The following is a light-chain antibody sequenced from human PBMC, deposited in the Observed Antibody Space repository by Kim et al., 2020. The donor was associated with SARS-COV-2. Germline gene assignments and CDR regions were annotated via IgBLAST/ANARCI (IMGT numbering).Light chain of an antibody. CDR2: GAS. Sequence: EIVMTQSPATLSVSAGERATISCRASQRVSNNLAWYQHKPGQPPTLLIYGASTRATGVPARFSGSGSGTDFTLTVSSLQSEDFAVYYCHQYHNWHPPYTFGQGTKLEI. J-gene: IGKJ2*01. V-gene: IGKV3-15*01. CDR1: QRVSNN. CDR3: HQYHNWHPPYT.